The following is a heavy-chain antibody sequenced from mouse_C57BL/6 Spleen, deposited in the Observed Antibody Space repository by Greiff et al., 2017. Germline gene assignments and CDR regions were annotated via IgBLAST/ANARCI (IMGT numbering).Heavy chain of an antibody. J-gene: IGHJ4*01. CDR3: AGSRYYYAMDY. CDR1: GYTFTSYW. CDR2: IDPSDSYT. D-gene: IGHD1-1*01. Sequence: QVQLQQPGAELVMPGASVKLSCKASGYTFTSYWMHWVKQRPGQGLEWIGEIDPSDSYTNYNQKFKGKSTLTVDKSSSPAYMQLSSLTSEDSAVYYCAGSRYYYAMDYWGQGTSVTVSS. V-gene: IGHV1-69*01.